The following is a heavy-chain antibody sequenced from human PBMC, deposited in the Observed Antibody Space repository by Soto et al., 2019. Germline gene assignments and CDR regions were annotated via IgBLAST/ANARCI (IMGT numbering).Heavy chain of an antibody. CDR2: ISAYNGNT. V-gene: IGHV1-18*01. CDR3: ASGNYGDYEGLNYYYYMDV. CDR1: GYTFTSYG. J-gene: IGHJ6*03. Sequence: ASVKVSCKASGYTFTSYGISWVRQAPGQGLEWMGWISAYNGNTNYAQKLQGRGTMTTDTSTSTAYMELRSLRSDDTAVYYCASGNYGDYEGLNYYYYMDVWGKGTTVTVSS. D-gene: IGHD4-17*01.